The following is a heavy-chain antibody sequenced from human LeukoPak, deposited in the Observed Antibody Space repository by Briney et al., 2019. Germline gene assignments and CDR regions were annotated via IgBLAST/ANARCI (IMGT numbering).Heavy chain of an antibody. CDR1: GFTFGDYA. D-gene: IGHD3-22*01. CDR2: IRRKAHGGTT. CDR3: TRVTYYYDNSGYFHFDS. V-gene: IGHV3-49*04. Sequence: GGSLRLSCTTSGFTFGDYAMSWVPQAPGKGLEWVSFIRRKAHGGTTEYAASVKGRFSSSRDDSKSIAYLQMNSLKTEDSALYFCTRVTYYYDNSGYFHFDSWGQGSLVTVSS. J-gene: IGHJ4*02.